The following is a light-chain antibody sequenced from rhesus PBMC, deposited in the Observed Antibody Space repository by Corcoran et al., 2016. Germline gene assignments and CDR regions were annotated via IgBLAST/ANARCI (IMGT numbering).Light chain of an antibody. Sequence: DIQMTQSPSSLSASVGDRVTITCRASENVNNYFNWSQQKPGKAPKLLIYKASTLQSGVPSRFSGSGSGTDYTFTISSMQPENGATYYGQHGFGTPLTFGGGTKVELK. J-gene: IGKJ4*01. CDR1: ENVNNY. V-gene: IGKV1-74*01. CDR3: QHGFGTPLT. CDR2: KAS.